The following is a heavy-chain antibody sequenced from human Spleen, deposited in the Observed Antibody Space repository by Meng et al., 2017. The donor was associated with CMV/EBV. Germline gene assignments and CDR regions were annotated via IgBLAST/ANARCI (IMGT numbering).Heavy chain of an antibody. CDR1: GGSISSYY. D-gene: IGHD3-3*01. V-gene: IGHV4-59*01. Sequence: SETLSLTCTVSGGSISSYYWSWIRQPPGKGLEWIGYIYYSGSTNYNPSLKSRVTISVDTSKNQFSLKLSSVTAADTAVYYCARVSDRSGYFGVDYWGQGTLVTVSS. CDR2: IYYSGST. CDR3: ARVSDRSGYFGVDY. J-gene: IGHJ4*02.